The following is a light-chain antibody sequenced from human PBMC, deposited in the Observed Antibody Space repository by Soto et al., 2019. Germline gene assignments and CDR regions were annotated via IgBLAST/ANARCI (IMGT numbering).Light chain of an antibody. CDR2: DAS. V-gene: IGKV1-5*01. J-gene: IGKJ1*01. CDR1: KSISSG. CDR3: QQYNSYSTWT. Sequence: DIQMTQSPSTLSASVGDRVTITCRASKSISSGLAWYQQKPGKAPKLLIYDASSLESGDPSRFSGSGSGTEFTLTISSLQPDDFATYYCQQYNSYSTWTFGQGTKVEIK.